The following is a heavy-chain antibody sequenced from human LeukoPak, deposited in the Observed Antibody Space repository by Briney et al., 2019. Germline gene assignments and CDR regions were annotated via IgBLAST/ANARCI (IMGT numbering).Heavy chain of an antibody. CDR1: GCTFSSYA. CDR2: IIPILGIA. Sequence: SVKVSCKASGCTFSSYAIRWVRQAPGRGLEWMGRIIPILGIANYAQKFQGRVTITADKSTSTAYMELSSLRSEETAVYYCARDRIDTAKSRTFDYWGQGTLVTVSS. J-gene: IGHJ4*02. V-gene: IGHV1-69*04. CDR3: ARDRIDTAKSRTFDY. D-gene: IGHD5-18*01.